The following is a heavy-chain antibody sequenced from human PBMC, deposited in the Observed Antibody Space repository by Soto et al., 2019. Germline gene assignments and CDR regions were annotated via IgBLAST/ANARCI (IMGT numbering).Heavy chain of an antibody. CDR1: GFTFSTYG. J-gene: IGHJ4*02. CDR3: AKGFSYYYDSSGYFVWDY. D-gene: IGHD3-22*01. CDR2: ISYDGSNK. Sequence: QVQLVESGGGVVQPGRSLILYCAASGFTFSTYGMHWVRQAPGKGLGWVEVISYDGSNKYYADSVKGRLTISRDNSKNTLYLPMNSLRAEDTAVYYCAKGFSYYYDSSGYFVWDYWGQGTLVTVSS. V-gene: IGHV3-30*18.